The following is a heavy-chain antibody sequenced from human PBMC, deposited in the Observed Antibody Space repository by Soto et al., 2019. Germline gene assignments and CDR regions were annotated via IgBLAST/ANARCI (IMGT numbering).Heavy chain of an antibody. CDR1: GCTLGSYL. CDR3: ARLYCSASSCYAVGAFDI. Sequence: GGSLRRSCPSSGCTLGSYLMTWVRPAPGKGLEWVALIWFDGSDKYYTESVKGRFTISRDNSKSTLYLQMNSLRAEDTAVYYCARLYCSASSCYAVGAFDIRGQGTMVTVSS. V-gene: IGHV3-33*01. D-gene: IGHD2-2*01. J-gene: IGHJ3*02. CDR2: IWFDGSDK.